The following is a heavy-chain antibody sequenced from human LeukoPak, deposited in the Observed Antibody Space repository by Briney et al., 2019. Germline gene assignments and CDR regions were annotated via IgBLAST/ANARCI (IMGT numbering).Heavy chain of an antibody. J-gene: IGHJ4*02. CDR2: INSDGSST. D-gene: IGHD3-22*01. CDR3: ARDSSGRSLGY. Sequence: PGGSLRLSCAASGFTFSSYWMHWVRRAPGKGLVWVSRINSDGSSTSYGGSVKGRFTISRDSAKNTLYLEMNSLRAEDTAVYYCARDSSGRSLGYWGQGTLVTVSS. V-gene: IGHV3-74*01. CDR1: GFTFSSYW.